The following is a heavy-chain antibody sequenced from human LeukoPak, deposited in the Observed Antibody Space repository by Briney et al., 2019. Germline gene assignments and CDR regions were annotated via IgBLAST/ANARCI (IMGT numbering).Heavy chain of an antibody. Sequence: ASVKVSCKASGYTFSRYGISWVRQAPGQGLEWMGWISAYNGNTDYAQKLQGRVTMTTDTSTSTAYMELRGLRSDDTAVYYCARLWKYSGYDEHWFDPWGQGTLVTVSS. CDR1: GYTFSRYG. CDR3: ARLWKYSGYDEHWFDP. CDR2: ISAYNGNT. D-gene: IGHD5-12*01. V-gene: IGHV1-18*01. J-gene: IGHJ5*02.